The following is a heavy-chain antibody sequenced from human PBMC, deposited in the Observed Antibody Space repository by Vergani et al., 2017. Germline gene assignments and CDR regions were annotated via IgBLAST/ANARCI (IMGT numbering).Heavy chain of an antibody. D-gene: IGHD4-17*01. Sequence: EVQLVESGGGLVQPGGSLRLSCAASGFTFSSYWMHWVRQAPGKGLVWVSRINSDGSSTSSADSVQGRFTISRDNAKNTLYLQMNSLRAEDTAVYYCARCATTVTTSYWYFDLWGRGTLVTVSS. CDR3: ARCATTVTTSYWYFDL. CDR1: GFTFSSYW. CDR2: INSDGSST. V-gene: IGHV3-74*01. J-gene: IGHJ2*01.